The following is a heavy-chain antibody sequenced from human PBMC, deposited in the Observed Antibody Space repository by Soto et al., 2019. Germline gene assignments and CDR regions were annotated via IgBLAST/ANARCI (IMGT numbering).Heavy chain of an antibody. D-gene: IGHD3-10*01. V-gene: IGHV4-59*08. CDR3: ARHNYGSGSTYFDY. CDR2: IYYSGST. J-gene: IGHJ4*02. Sequence: QVQLQESGPGLVKPSETLSLTCTVSGGSISSYYWSWIRQPPGKGLELIGYIYYSGSTNYNPSLKSRVTISVDTTKNRSPLKLNSMTSSDTAVYYCARHNYGSGSTYFDYWGQGPLVTVSS. CDR1: GGSISSYY.